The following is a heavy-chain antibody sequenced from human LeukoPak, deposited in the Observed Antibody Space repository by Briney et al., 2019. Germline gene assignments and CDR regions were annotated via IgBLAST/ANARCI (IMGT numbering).Heavy chain of an antibody. CDR3: ARVDSSDPAGAFDI. J-gene: IGHJ3*02. D-gene: IGHD3-22*01. CDR2: IYYSGST. V-gene: IGHV4-31*03. CDR1: GGSISSGGYY. Sequence: SETLSLTCTVSGGSISSGGYYWSWLRQHPGKGLEWIGYIYYSGSTYYNPSLKSRVTISVDTSKNQFSLKLSSVTAADTAVYYCARVDSSDPAGAFDIWGQGTMVTVSS.